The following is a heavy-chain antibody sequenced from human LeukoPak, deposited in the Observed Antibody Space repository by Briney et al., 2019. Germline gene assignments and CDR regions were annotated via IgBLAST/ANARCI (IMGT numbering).Heavy chain of an antibody. D-gene: IGHD3-9*01. V-gene: IGHV3-15*01. CDR1: GFTFSNAW. CDR2: IKSKTDGGTT. Sequence: GGSLRLSCAASGFTFSNAWMSWVRQAPGKGLEWVGRIKSKTDGGTTDYAAPVKGRFTISRDDSKNTLYLQMNSLRAEDTAVYYCARETYDILTGYSPFDYWGQGTLVTVSS. CDR3: ARETYDILTGYSPFDY. J-gene: IGHJ4*02.